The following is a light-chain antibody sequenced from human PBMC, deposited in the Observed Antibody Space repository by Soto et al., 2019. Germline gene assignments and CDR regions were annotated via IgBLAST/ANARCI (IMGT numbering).Light chain of an antibody. CDR2: EVN. CDR3: SSYTSSSTLV. CDR1: RNDIGTYDY. J-gene: IGLJ3*02. V-gene: IGLV2-14*01. Sequence: QSVLTQPASVSGSPGQSITISCSGTRNDIGTYDYVSWFQHHSGKAPKLIISEVNNRPSGVSNRFSGSKSGNTASLTISGLQAEDEADYYCSSYTSSSTLVFGGGTKLTVL.